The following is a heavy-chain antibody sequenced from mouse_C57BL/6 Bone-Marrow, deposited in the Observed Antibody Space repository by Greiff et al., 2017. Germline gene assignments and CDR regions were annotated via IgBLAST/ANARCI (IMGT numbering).Heavy chain of an antibody. V-gene: IGHV14-4*01. CDR3: TTFITTVVADY. Sequence: DVQLQESGAELVRPGASVKLSCTASGFNIKDDYLHWVKQRPEQGLEWIGWIDPENGDTEYASKFQGKATITADTSSNTAYLQLSSLTSEDTAVYYCTTFITTVVADYWGQGTTLTVAS. D-gene: IGHD1-1*01. CDR2: IDPENGDT. J-gene: IGHJ2*01. CDR1: GFNIKDDY.